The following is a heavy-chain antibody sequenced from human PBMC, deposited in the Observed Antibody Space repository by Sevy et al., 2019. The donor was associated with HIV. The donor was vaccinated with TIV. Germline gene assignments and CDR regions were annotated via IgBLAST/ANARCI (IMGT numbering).Heavy chain of an antibody. CDR2: ISPHNGDR. V-gene: IGHV1-18*04. CDR3: ARAFCSGGRCYSLAY. Sequence: ASVKVSCKASGYTFTTYRITWVRQAPGQGLEWMGWISPHNGDRNYAQTDRGRVTMTTDTSTSTAYMELRSLRSDDTAVYYCARAFCSGGRCYSLAYWGQGTLVTVSS. J-gene: IGHJ4*02. D-gene: IGHD2-15*01. CDR1: GYTFTTYR.